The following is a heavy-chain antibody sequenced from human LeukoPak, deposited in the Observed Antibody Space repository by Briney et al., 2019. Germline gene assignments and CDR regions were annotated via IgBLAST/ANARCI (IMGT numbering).Heavy chain of an antibody. Sequence: PGGSLRLSCAASGFTFSNNWMHWVRQAPGKGLVWVSRINSGRRTTTYADSVKGRFTISRDNAKNTLYLQMDSLRAEDTAVYYCAMPQEGWGQGTLVTVSS. CDR2: INSGRRTT. CDR3: AMPQEG. V-gene: IGHV3-74*01. J-gene: IGHJ4*02. CDR1: GFTFSNNW.